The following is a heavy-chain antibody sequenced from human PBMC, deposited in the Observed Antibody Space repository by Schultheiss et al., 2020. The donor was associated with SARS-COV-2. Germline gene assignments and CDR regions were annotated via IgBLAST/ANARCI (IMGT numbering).Heavy chain of an antibody. CDR1: GFTVSSNY. CDR3: AKDFFPSPRFLESNFDY. V-gene: IGHV3-23*01. Sequence: GGSLRLSCAASGFTVSSNYMSWVRQAPGKGLEWVSVISGSGDSAYDADPVKGRFIISRDNSKNTLYLQMNSLRAEDTAVYYCAKDFFPSPRFLESNFDYWGRGTLVTVSS. D-gene: IGHD3-3*01. CDR2: ISGSGDSA. J-gene: IGHJ4*02.